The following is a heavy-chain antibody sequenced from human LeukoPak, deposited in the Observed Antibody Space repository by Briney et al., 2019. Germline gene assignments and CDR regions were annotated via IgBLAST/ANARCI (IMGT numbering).Heavy chain of an antibody. Sequence: PGGSLRLSCAASGFTFSSYAMSWVRQAPGKGLEWVSAISGSGGSTYYADSVKGRFTISRDNSKNTLYLQMNSLRAEDTAVYYCAKVSRPEYYYDSSGPKDYWGQGTLVTVSS. V-gene: IGHV3-23*01. CDR1: GFTFSSYA. J-gene: IGHJ4*02. D-gene: IGHD3-22*01. CDR2: ISGSGGST. CDR3: AKVSRPEYYYDSSGPKDY.